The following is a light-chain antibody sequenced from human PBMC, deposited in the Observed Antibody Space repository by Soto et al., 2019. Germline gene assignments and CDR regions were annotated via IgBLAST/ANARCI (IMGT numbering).Light chain of an antibody. J-gene: IGKJ1*01. Sequence: DIQMSQSPSTLSASVGDRVTITCRASQSISSWLAWYQQKPGKAPKLLIYDASSLESGVPSRFSGSGSGTEFTLTISSLQPDDFATYYCQQYNSYSATFGQGTKVDI. CDR1: QSISSW. CDR3: QQYNSYSAT. CDR2: DAS. V-gene: IGKV1-5*01.